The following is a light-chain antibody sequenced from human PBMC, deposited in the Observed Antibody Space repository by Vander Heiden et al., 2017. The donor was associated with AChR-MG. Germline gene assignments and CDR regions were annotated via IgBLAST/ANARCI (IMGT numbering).Light chain of an antibody. CDR2: DKR. CDR1: TGAVTSGDV. V-gene: IGLV7-46*01. J-gene: IGLJ3*02. Sequence: QAVVTQEPSLPVYPGTRVTITCAASTGAVTSGDVPYWFQQKAGQAPRTLIYDKRNKHAWTPARFSGSPLGGKAALTLSRAHAEDEAEYYCVRSYRGADWVFGGGTKLTVL. CDR3: VRSYRGADWV.